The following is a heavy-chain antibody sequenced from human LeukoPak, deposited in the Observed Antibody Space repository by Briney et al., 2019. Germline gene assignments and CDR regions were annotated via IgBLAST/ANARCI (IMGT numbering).Heavy chain of an antibody. CDR2: IGGGGDKT. V-gene: IGHV3-23*01. Sequence: GGSLRLSCAASGFTFNRNAISWVRQAPGKGLEWVSTIGGGGDKTFYADSVKGRFTISRDNSKNMLHLQMNSLRGEDTALYYCVRRGDASSGWGDHDFWGQGALVTDSS. CDR1: GFTFNRNA. D-gene: IGHD6-19*01. CDR3: VRRGDASSGWGDHDF. J-gene: IGHJ4*02.